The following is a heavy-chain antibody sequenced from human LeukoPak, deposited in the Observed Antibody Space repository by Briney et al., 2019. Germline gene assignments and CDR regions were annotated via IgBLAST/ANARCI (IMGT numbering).Heavy chain of an antibody. CDR1: GFTFSSYG. CDR3: AKDSEWFGELSSPVGY. J-gene: IGHJ4*02. D-gene: IGHD3-10*01. Sequence: GGSLRLSCAASGFTFSSYGMHWVRQAPGKGLEWVAVISYDGSNKYYADSVKGRFTISRDNSKNTLYLQMNSLRAEDTAVYYCAKDSEWFGELSSPVGYWGQGTLVTVSS. CDR2: ISYDGSNK. V-gene: IGHV3-30*18.